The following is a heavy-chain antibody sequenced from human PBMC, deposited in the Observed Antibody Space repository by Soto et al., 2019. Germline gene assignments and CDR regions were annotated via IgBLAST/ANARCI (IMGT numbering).Heavy chain of an antibody. V-gene: IGHV1-46*03. Sequence: QVQLVQSGAEVKKPGASVKVSCKASGYTFTSYYMHWVLQAPGQGLEWMGIINPSGGSTSYAQKSQSKVNFTNDKCTMTVYMVLSGLRSEDTVLYYCTRDKTGVQFSNPWNRLDGMDVWCQGTAVTVSS. CDR3: TRDKTGVQFSNPWNRLDGMDV. D-gene: IGHD4-4*01. CDR1: GYTFTSYY. CDR2: INPSGGST. J-gene: IGHJ6*02.